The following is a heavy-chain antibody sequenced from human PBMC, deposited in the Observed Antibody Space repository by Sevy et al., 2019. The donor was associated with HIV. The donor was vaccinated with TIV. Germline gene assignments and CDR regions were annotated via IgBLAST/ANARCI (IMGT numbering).Heavy chain of an antibody. V-gene: IGHV3-23*01. D-gene: IGHD6-19*01. CDR1: GSTFNTIA. CDR3: AKAGGGWNYFDY. Sequence: GGSLRLSFPPSGSTFNTIAMTWAPRTPGKELEWFSPLDIVGVNPITPAPVKGRFTISRDNSKNTLYLQMDSLRAEDTDIYYCAKAGGGWNYFDYSGQGTLVTVSS. J-gene: IGHJ4*02. CDR2: LDIVGVNP.